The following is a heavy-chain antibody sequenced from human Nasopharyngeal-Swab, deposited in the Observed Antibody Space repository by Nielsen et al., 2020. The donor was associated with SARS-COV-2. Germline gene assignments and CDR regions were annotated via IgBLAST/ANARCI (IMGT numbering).Heavy chain of an antibody. J-gene: IGHJ2*01. V-gene: IGHV4-61*01. CDR2: IYYSGST. D-gene: IGHD3-22*01. CDR3: ARSPSPHITMIVVVTHWYFDL. Sequence: SETLSLTCTVSGGSVSSGSYYWSWIRQPPGEGLEWIGYIYYSGSTYYNPSLKSRVTISVDTSKNQFSLKLSSVTAADTAVYYCARSPSPHITMIVVVTHWYFDLWGRGTLVTVSS. CDR1: GGSVSSGSYY.